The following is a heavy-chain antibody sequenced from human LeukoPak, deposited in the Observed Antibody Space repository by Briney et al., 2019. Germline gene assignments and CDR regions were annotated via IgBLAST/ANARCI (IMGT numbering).Heavy chain of an antibody. CDR3: AKQGRDWLRDYYYYMDV. Sequence: GESLSLSCAVSAFSLSSYWMHWVRHPQGRVMVWDSCIITDARSTTYADSVAGRFTISRDNAKDTLYMQMNSLRAEDTAVYYCAKQGRDWLRDYYYYMDVWGKGTTVTTSS. CDR1: AFSLSSYW. CDR2: IITDARST. V-gene: IGHV3-74*01. D-gene: IGHD3-9*01. J-gene: IGHJ6*03.